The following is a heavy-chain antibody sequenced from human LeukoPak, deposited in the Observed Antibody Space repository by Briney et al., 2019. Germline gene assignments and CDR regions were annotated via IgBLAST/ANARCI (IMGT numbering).Heavy chain of an antibody. CDR2: IYPRDGST. V-gene: IGHV1-46*01. D-gene: IGHD3-10*01. Sequence: ASVKVSCKASGYTFTSNYIHWVRQAPGQGLEWMGMIYPRDGSTNYAQKFQGRVTITADESTSTAYTELSSLRSEDTAVYYCARAAPTSYYYGSGSYYPFDYWGQGTLVTVSS. CDR3: ARAAPTSYYYGSGSYYPFDY. CDR1: GYTFTSNY. J-gene: IGHJ4*02.